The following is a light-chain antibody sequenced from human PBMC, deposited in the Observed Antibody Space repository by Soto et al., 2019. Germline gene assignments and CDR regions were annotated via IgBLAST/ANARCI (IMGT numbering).Light chain of an antibody. V-gene: IGKV3-15*01. Sequence: MTQSPATLSVSPGERATLSCRASQSVRSNLAWYQQKPGQAPRLLIYGASTRATGIPARFSGSGSGTEFTLTISSLQSEDFAVYYCQPYNNWPAITFGQGTLLEIK. CDR3: QPYNNWPAIT. CDR2: GAS. J-gene: IGKJ5*01. CDR1: QSVRSN.